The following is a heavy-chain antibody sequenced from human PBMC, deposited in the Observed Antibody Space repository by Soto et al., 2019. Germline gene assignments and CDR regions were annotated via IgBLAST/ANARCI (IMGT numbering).Heavy chain of an antibody. J-gene: IGHJ4*02. V-gene: IGHV4-59*01. Sequence: SETLSLTCTVSGGSISSYYWSWIRQPPGKGLEWIGYIYYSGSTNYNPSLKSRVTISVDTSKNQFSLKLSSVTAADTAVYYCARLADCSGGSCYVVYWGQGTLVTVSS. D-gene: IGHD2-15*01. CDR2: IYYSGST. CDR3: ARLADCSGGSCYVVY. CDR1: GGSISSYY.